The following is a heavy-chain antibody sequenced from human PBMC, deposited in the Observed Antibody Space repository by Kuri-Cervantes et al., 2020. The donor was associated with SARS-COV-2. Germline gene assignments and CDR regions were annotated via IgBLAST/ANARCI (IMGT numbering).Heavy chain of an antibody. V-gene: IGHV1-69*06. D-gene: IGHD1-14*01. CDR2: IIPIFGTA. CDR1: GYTFTGYY. Sequence: SVKVSCKASGYTFTGYYMHWVRQAPGQGLEWMGGIIPIFGTANYAQKFQGRVTITADKSTSTAYMELSSLRSEDTAVYYCARDLQRGTFDIWGQGTMVTVSS. CDR3: ARDLQRGTFDI. J-gene: IGHJ3*02.